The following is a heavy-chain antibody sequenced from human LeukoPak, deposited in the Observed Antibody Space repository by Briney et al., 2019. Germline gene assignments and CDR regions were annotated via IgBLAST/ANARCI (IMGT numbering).Heavy chain of an antibody. CDR3: ARLIVGATGAFDY. Sequence: GESLKISCNGSGYIFTSYLIGWVRQMPGKGLEWMGIIYPGDSDTRYSPSFQGQVTISPDKSISTAYLQWSSLKASDTAMYYCARLIVGATGAFDYWGQGTLVTLSS. V-gene: IGHV5-51*01. J-gene: IGHJ4*02. CDR2: IYPGDSDT. D-gene: IGHD1-26*01. CDR1: GYIFTSYL.